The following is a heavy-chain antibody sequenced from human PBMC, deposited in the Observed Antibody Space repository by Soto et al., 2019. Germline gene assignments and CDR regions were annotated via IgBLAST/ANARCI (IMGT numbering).Heavy chain of an antibody. CDR1: GDSVSSNSAA. CDR2: TYYRSKWYK. J-gene: IGHJ5*02. D-gene: IGHD2-15*01. CDR3: ARTVGWLDP. Sequence: PQTLSLTCAISGDSVSSNSAAWNWIRQSPSRGLEWLGRTYYRSKWYKEYAASVRSRITINPDTSKNQFSLQLNSVSPEDTAVYYCARTVGWLDPWGQGTQVTVSS. V-gene: IGHV6-1*01.